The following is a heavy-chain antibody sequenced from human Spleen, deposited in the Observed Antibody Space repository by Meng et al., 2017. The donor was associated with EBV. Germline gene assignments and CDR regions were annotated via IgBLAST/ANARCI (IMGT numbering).Heavy chain of an antibody. V-gene: IGHV3-11*01. CDR1: GFTFSDYY. Sequence: VQLAEVGGGLFKPGGSLGLSCADSGFTFSDYYMSWIRQAPGKGLEWVSYISSSGSTIYYADSVKGRFTISRDNAKNSLYLQMNSLRAEDTAVYYCARDLGGYDFWWFDPWGQGTLVTVSS. J-gene: IGHJ5*02. CDR3: ARDLGGYDFWWFDP. CDR2: ISSSGSTI. D-gene: IGHD3-3*01.